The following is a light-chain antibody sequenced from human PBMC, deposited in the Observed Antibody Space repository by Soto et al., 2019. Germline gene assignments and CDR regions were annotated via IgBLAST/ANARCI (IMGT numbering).Light chain of an antibody. CDR3: SSYTSSSTLV. V-gene: IGLV2-14*01. CDR1: SSDVGGYNF. Sequence: QSALTQPASVSGSPGQSITISCTGSSSDVGGYNFVSWYKQHPDKAPKLIIYEVSNRPSGVSNRFSGSKSGNTASLTISGLQAEDEADYYCSSYTSSSTLVFGGGTKLTVL. J-gene: IGLJ3*02. CDR2: EVS.